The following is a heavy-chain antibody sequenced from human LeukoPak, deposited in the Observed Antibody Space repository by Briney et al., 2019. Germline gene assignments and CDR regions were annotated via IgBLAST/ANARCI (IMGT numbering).Heavy chain of an antibody. CDR3: ARSIIAVERGSFDY. CDR1: GYTFTGYY. Sequence: RASVKVSCKASGYTFTGYYMHWVRQAPGQGLEWMGRINPNSGGTNYAQKFQGRVTMTRDTSISTAYMELSRLRSDDTAVYYCARSIIAVERGSFDYWGQGTLVTVSS. J-gene: IGHJ4*02. V-gene: IGHV1-2*06. CDR2: INPNSGGT. D-gene: IGHD6-19*01.